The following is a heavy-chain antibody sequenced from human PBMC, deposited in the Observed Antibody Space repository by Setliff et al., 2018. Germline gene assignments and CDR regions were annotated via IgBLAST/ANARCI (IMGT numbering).Heavy chain of an antibody. V-gene: IGHV4-38-2*02. J-gene: IGHJ3*02. Sequence: NPSETLSLTCAVSGSAISSGHYWGRIRQPPGKGLEWIGSFRPSGKTYYNPSLKSRVTISVDTSKKHFSLKLTSVTAADTAVYYCVRDAGDGYGVDAYAGGGFDIWGQGTVVTVSS. D-gene: IGHD4-17*01. CDR1: GSAISSGHY. CDR2: FRPSGKT. CDR3: VRDAGDGYGVDAYAGGGFDI.